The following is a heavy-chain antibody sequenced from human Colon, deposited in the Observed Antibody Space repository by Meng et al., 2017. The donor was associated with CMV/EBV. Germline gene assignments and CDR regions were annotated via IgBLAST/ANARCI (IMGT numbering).Heavy chain of an antibody. V-gene: IGHV1-69*05. J-gene: IGHJ5*02. D-gene: IGHD2-2*01. Sequence: SVTVSCKASVGTFSSYAISWVRQAPGQGLEWMGGIIPIFGTANYAQKFQGRVTITTDESTSTAYMELSSLRSEDTAVYYCAARRRCSSTSCYVSWFDPWGQGTLVTVSS. CDR2: IIPIFGTA. CDR1: VGTFSSYA. CDR3: AARRRCSSTSCYVSWFDP.